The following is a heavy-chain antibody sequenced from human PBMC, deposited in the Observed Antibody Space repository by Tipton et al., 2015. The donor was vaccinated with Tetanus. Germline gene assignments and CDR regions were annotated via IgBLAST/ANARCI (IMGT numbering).Heavy chain of an antibody. V-gene: IGHV1-18*01. CDR1: GYTFTSYG. Sequence: QSGPEVKKPGASVKVSCRASGYTFTSYGISWVRQAPGQGLEWMGWISAYNGNTNYAQKLQGRVTMTTDTSTSTAYMELRSLRSDDTAVHYCARVVSGIAVAHFDYWGQGTLVTVSS. D-gene: IGHD6-19*01. CDR2: ISAYNGNT. J-gene: IGHJ4*02. CDR3: ARVVSGIAVAHFDY.